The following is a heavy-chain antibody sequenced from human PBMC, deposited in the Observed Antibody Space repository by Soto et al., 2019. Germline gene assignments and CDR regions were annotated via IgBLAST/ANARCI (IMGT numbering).Heavy chain of an antibody. J-gene: IGHJ4*02. CDR2: IKSKTDGGTT. CDR3: NTALWFGELLLSDC. Sequence: PGGSLRLSCAASGFTFSNTWMHWVRPAPGKGLEWVGRIKSKTDGGTTDHAAPVKDRFTISRDDSKNTLYLQMDSLKTEDTAVYFCNTALWFGELLLSDCWGQGTLVNVSS. CDR1: GFTFSNTW. V-gene: IGHV3-15*07. D-gene: IGHD3-10*01.